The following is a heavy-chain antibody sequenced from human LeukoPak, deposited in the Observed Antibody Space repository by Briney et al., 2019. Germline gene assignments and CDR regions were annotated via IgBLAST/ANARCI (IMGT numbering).Heavy chain of an antibody. D-gene: IGHD2-21*02. CDR2: IRSKAHAYAT. J-gene: IGHJ4*02. CDR3: TRQKVGTSTFDY. Sequence: GGSLRLSCTASGXTFSDSFMHWVRQASGKGLEWVGRIRSKAHAYATAYAASVKDRFTISRDDSKNTAYLQMNSLKAEDTAMYYCTRQKVGTSTFDYWGQGALVTVSS. V-gene: IGHV3-73*01. CDR1: GXTFSDSF.